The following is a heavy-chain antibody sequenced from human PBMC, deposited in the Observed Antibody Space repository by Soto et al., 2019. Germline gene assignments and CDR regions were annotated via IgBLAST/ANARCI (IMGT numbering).Heavy chain of an antibody. J-gene: IGHJ4*02. CDR2: IRSKAYGWTT. D-gene: IGHD5-18*01. Sequence: SLTLTCTASGFTFGDYAKSWFRQAPGKGLEWVGFIRSKAYGWTTEYAASVKGRFTISRDDSKSIAYLQMNSLKTEDTAVYYCTTAVEIQLWTSFDYWGQGTLVTVSS. V-gene: IGHV3-49*03. CDR3: TTAVEIQLWTSFDY. CDR1: GFTFGDYA.